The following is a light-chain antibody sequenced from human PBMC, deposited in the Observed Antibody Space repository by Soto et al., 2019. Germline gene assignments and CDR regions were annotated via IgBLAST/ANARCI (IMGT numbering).Light chain of an antibody. CDR1: ISDVGAYNY. Sequence: QSALTQPASVSGSPGQSITISCTGSISDVGAYNYVSWYQQHPGKAPKLMIYEVSNRPSGVAFRFSGSKSGNTASLTISGLQAEDEGDYFCSSYTRSTTWLFGVGTQLTVL. CDR2: EVS. J-gene: IGLJ3*02. V-gene: IGLV2-14*01. CDR3: SSYTRSTTWL.